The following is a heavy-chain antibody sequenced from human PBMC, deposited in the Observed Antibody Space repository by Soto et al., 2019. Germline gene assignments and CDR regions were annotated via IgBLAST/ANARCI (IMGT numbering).Heavy chain of an antibody. J-gene: IGHJ6*02. CDR1: GFPFSDYY. D-gene: IGHD6-13*01. Sequence: GGSLRLSCSASGFPFSDYYMIWIRQAPGKGLDWVSYIISSSSYKNYSASVKGRFTISRENAKNSLHLKMNSMRAEDRDVYYCAKDRRFRSRSWTAHYYYLYGTDVWGQCPTVTVSS. CDR3: AKDRRFRSRSWTAHYYYLYGTDV. V-gene: IGHV3-11*06. CDR2: IISSSSYK.